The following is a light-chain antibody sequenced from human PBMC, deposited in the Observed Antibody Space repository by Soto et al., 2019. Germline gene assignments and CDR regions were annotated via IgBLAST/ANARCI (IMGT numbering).Light chain of an antibody. CDR1: QNILYSSSNQNY. CDR2: WAS. CDR3: QQYYTTPNT. Sequence: DIVMTQSPDSLAVSLGERATINCKSSQNILYSSSNQNYLAWYQHKPGQPPKLLIYWASTRESGVPERFSGTGSGTNFTLTISSLQAEDVAVYYCQQYYTTPNTFGGGTKVDIK. J-gene: IGKJ4*01. V-gene: IGKV4-1*01.